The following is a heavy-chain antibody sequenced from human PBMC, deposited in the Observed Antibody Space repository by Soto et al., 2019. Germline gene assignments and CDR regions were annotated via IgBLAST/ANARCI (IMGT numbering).Heavy chain of an antibody. D-gene: IGHD3-22*01. V-gene: IGHV1-69*13. CDR2: IIPIFGTA. Sequence: VASVKVSCKASGGTFSSYAISWVRQAPGQGLEWMGGIIPIFGTANYAQKFQGRVTITADESTSTAYMELSSLRSEDTAVYYCARDQYYYDSSGYYYFGAFDIWGQGTMVTVSS. CDR1: GGTFSSYA. CDR3: ARDQYYYDSSGYYYFGAFDI. J-gene: IGHJ3*02.